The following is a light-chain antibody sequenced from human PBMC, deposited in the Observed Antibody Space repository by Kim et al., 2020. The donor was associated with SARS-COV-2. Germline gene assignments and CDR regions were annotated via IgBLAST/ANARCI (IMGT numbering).Light chain of an antibody. CDR2: RDS. V-gene: IGLV3-1*01. CDR1: KLGDKY. J-gene: IGLJ2*01. CDR3: QAWDSSTVV. Sequence: SVSPGQTARITCSGDKLGDKYVCWYQQKPGQSPVLVIYRDSKRPSGIPERFSGSNSGNTATLTISGTQAMDEADYYCQAWDSSTVVFGGGTQLTVL.